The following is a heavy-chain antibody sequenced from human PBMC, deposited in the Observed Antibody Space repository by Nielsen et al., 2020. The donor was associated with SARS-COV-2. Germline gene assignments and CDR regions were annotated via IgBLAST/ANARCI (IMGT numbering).Heavy chain of an antibody. V-gene: IGHV4-4*02. CDR1: GGSISSSNW. J-gene: IGHJ3*02. CDR2: IYHSGST. D-gene: IGHD6-19*01. Sequence: SETLSLTCAVSGGSISSSNWWSWVRQPPGKGLEWIGEIYHSGSTNYNPSLKSRVTISVDKSKNQFSLKLSSVTAADTAVYYCAREGSSGWYGRGSDAFDIWGQGTMVTVSS. CDR3: AREGSSGWYGRGSDAFDI.